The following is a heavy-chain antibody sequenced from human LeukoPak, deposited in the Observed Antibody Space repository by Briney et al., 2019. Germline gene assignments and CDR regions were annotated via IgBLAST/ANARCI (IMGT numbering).Heavy chain of an antibody. CDR2: ISYDGSNK. Sequence: GGSLRLSCAASGFTFSSYAMHWVRQAPGKGLEWVAVISYDGSNKYYADSVKGRFTISRDNSKNTLYLQMNSLRAEDTAVYYCAKAGYSSSWYLGYFDYWGQGTLVTVSS. D-gene: IGHD6-13*01. J-gene: IGHJ4*02. CDR3: AKAGYSSSWYLGYFDY. CDR1: GFTFSSYA. V-gene: IGHV3-30*04.